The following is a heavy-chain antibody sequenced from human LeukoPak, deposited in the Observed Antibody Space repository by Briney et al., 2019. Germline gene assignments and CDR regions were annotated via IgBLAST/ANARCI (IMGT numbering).Heavy chain of an antibody. J-gene: IGHJ4*02. CDR3: ASNHQLTPNAYYCDY. CDR1: GGSFSGYY. V-gene: IGHV4-34*01. Sequence: SGTLSLTCAVYGGSFSGYYWRGIRQPPGKGLEWIGEINHSGSTNYNPSLKSRVTISVDTSKNQFSLKLSSVTAADTAVYYCASNHQLTPNAYYCDYWGQGTLVTVSS. D-gene: IGHD2-2*01. CDR2: INHSGST.